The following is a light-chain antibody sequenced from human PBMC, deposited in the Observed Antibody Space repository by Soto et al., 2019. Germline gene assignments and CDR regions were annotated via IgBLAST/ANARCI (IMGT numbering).Light chain of an antibody. Sequence: DFVMTQSPDSLAVSLGERATINCKSSQSVLYSSNNKHYLAWYQQKPGQPPKLLIYWASTRESGVPDRFSGSGSGTDFTLTISSLQAEDVAVYYCQQYYGTLTFGGGTKVEIK. J-gene: IGKJ4*01. CDR1: QSVLYSSNNKHY. CDR2: WAS. V-gene: IGKV4-1*01. CDR3: QQYYGTLT.